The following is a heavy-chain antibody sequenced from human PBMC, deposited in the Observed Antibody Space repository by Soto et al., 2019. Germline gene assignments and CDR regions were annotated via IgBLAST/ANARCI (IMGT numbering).Heavy chain of an antibody. CDR2: IYYSGST. J-gene: IGHJ4*02. CDR1: GGSISSYY. D-gene: IGHD3-22*01. CDR3: ARHLPYYDSSGYIDY. Sequence: PSETLSLTCTVSGGSISSYYWSWIRQPPGKGLEWIGYIYYSGSTNYNPSLKSRVTISVDTSKNQFSLKLSSVTAADTAVYYCARHLPYYDSSGYIDYWGQGTLVTVSS. V-gene: IGHV4-59*08.